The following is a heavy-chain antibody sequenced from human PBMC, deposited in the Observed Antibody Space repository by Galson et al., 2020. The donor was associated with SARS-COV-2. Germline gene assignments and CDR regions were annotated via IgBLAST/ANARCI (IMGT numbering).Heavy chain of an antibody. CDR1: GYTLSKLT. Sequence: ASVKVSCKVSGYTLSKLTMHWVRQAPGKGLEWMGGFDPEDAETIYAQKFQGRVTMTADTSTDTAFMELSSLRSEDTAVYFCAIAHWDYASGGHYWGQGTQVTISS. CDR3: AIAHWDYASGGHY. D-gene: IGHD3-10*01. V-gene: IGHV1-24*01. CDR2: FDPEDAET. J-gene: IGHJ4*02.